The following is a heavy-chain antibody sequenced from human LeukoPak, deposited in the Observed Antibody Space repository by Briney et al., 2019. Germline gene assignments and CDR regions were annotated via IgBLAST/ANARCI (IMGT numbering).Heavy chain of an antibody. CDR3: AGLGAAGNSDWHFDL. CDR2: INHSGST. D-gene: IGHD6-13*01. J-gene: IGHJ2*01. V-gene: IGHV4-34*01. CDR1: GGSFSGYS. Sequence: KPSETLSLTCAVYGGSFSGYSWSWIRQPPGKGLEWIGEINHSGSTKYNPSLKSRVTISVDTSKNQFSLRLSSVTAADTAVYYCAGLGAAGNSDWHFDLWGRGTPVTVSS.